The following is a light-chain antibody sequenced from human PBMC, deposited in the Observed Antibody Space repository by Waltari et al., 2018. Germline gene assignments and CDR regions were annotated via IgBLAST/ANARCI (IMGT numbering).Light chain of an antibody. CDR3: CSYAGTYTWV. CDR1: SIDVGGYTY. J-gene: IGLJ3*02. V-gene: IGLV2-11*01. CDR2: DVS. Sequence: QSALTQPRSVSGSPGQSVTISCTGTSIDVGGYTYVSWYQQHPGKAPKVMIYDVSKRPSGVPDRFSGSKSGNTASLTISGLQAEDEADYYCCSYAGTYTWVFGGGTKLTAL.